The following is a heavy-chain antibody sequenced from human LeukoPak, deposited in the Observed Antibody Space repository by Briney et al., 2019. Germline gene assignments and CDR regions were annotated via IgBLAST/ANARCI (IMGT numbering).Heavy chain of an antibody. J-gene: IGHJ4*02. V-gene: IGHV3-9*01. CDR2: ISWNSGSI. CDR3: AKVPYYYDSSGYFDY. Sequence: PGRSLRLSCAASGFTFADYAMHWVRQAPGKGLEWVSGISWNSGSIGYADSVKGRFTISRDNAKNSLYLQMNSLRAEDTALYYCAKVPYYYDSSGYFDYWGQGTLVTVSS. CDR1: GFTFADYA. D-gene: IGHD3-22*01.